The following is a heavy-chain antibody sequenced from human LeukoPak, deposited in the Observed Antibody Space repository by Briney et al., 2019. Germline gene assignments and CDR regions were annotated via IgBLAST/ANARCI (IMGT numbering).Heavy chain of an antibody. J-gene: IGHJ6*03. CDR1: GYTFTGYY. Sequence: ASVKVSCKASGYTFTGYYMHWVRQAPGQGLEWMGWINPNSGGTNYAQKFQGRVTMTRDTSISTAYMELSRLRSDDTAVYYCARGRVVRGQRPYYYYYMDVWGKGTTVTVSS. V-gene: IGHV1-2*02. D-gene: IGHD3-10*01. CDR3: ARGRVVRGQRPYYYYYMDV. CDR2: INPNSGGT.